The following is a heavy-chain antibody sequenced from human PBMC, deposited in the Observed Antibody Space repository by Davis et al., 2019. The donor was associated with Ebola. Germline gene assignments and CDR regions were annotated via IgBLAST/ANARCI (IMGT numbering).Heavy chain of an antibody. V-gene: IGHV1-3*01. J-gene: IGHJ5*02. CDR1: GYTFTSYA. D-gene: IGHD5-12*01. Sequence: ASVKVSCKASGYTFTSYAMHWVRQAPGQRLEWMGWINAGNGNTKYSQKFQGRVTITRDTSASTAYMELSSLRSEDTAVYYCARGPASGYELGLFDPWGQGTLVTVSS. CDR2: INAGNGNT. CDR3: ARGPASGYELGLFDP.